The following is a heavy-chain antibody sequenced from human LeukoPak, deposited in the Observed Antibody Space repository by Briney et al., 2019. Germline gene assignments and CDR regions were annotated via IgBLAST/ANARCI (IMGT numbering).Heavy chain of an antibody. CDR1: GFTFDNHA. CDR3: ARAPFTVAGYRYYFDY. Sequence: GGSLGLSCAASGFTFDNHAMHWVRQPPGKGLEYVSAISSNGGSTYYANSVKGRFTISRDNSKNTLYLQMGSLRAEDMAVYYCARAPFTVAGYRYYFDYWGQGTLVTVSS. V-gene: IGHV3-64*01. J-gene: IGHJ4*02. CDR2: ISSNGGST. D-gene: IGHD6-19*01.